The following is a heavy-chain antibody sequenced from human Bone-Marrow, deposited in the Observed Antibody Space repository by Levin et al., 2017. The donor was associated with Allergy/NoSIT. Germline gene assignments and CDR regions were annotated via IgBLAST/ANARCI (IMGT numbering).Heavy chain of an antibody. Sequence: ASVKVSCKTSGYIFTAYYIHWVRQAPGQGLEWMGWVNPKTGDTNYAQKFQGRVTMTRDTSVSTAYMELSRLTSDDAAGYYCATEFWQGVSVTKPFDYWGQGTLVTVSS. V-gene: IGHV1-2*02. D-gene: IGHD3/OR15-3a*01. CDR2: VNPKTGDT. CDR1: GYIFTAYY. J-gene: IGHJ4*02. CDR3: ATEFWQGVSVTKPFDY.